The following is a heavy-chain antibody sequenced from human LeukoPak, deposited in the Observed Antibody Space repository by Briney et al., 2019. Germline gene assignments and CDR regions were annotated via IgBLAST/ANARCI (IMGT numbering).Heavy chain of an antibody. Sequence: TGGSLRLSCAASGFTFSSYAMSWVRQAPGKGLEWVSAISGSGGSTYYADSVKGRFTISRDNSKNTLYLQMNSLRAEDTAVYYCARDFSGSHDAFDIWGQGTMVTVSS. CDR3: ARDFSGSHDAFDI. D-gene: IGHD1-26*01. J-gene: IGHJ3*02. CDR1: GFTFSSYA. CDR2: ISGSGGST. V-gene: IGHV3-23*01.